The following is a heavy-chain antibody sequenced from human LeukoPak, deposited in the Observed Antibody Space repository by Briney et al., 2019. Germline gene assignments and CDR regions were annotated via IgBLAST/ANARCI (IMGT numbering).Heavy chain of an antibody. CDR3: ARDADTSTHYSFFDY. V-gene: IGHV3-30*03. Sequence: TGGSLRLSCAASGFTFSSYGMHWVRQAPGKGLEWVAVISYDGSNKYYADSVKGRFTISRDNSKNTLYLQMNSLRAEDTAVYYCARDADTSTHYSFFDYWGQGTLVTVSS. J-gene: IGHJ4*02. CDR2: ISYDGSNK. CDR1: GFTFSSYG. D-gene: IGHD3-22*01.